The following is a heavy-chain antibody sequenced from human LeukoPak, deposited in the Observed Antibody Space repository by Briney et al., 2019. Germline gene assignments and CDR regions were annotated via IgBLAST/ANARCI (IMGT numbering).Heavy chain of an antibody. CDR3: AKGGVSSGWYFEVFDY. D-gene: IGHD6-19*01. CDR2: ISRSGGSP. V-gene: IGHV3-23*01. CDR1: GFTFSSYA. J-gene: IGHJ4*02. Sequence: GGSLRLSCAASGFTFSSYAMSWVRQAPGKGLEWVSAISRSGGSPYYADSVKGRFTISRDNSKNTLYLQMNSLRAEDTAVYYCAKGGVSSGWYFEVFDYWGQGTLVTVSS.